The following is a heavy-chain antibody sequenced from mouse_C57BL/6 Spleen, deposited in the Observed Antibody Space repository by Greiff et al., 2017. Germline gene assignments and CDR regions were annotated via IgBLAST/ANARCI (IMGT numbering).Heavy chain of an antibody. J-gene: IGHJ3*01. CDR3: ARDLGYYGSSFDWFAY. V-gene: IGHV5-4*01. CDR2: ISDGGSYT. Sequence: EVKVVESGGGLVKPGGSLKLSCAASGFTFSSYAMSWVRQTPEKRLEWVATISDGGSYTYYPDNVKGRFTISRDNAKNNLYLQMSHLKSEDTAMYYCARDLGYYGSSFDWFAYWGQGTLVTVSA. D-gene: IGHD1-1*01. CDR1: GFTFSSYA.